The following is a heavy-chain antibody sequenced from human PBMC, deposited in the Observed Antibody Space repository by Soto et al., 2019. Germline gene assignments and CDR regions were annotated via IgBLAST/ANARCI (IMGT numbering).Heavy chain of an antibody. V-gene: IGHV3-23*01. CDR1: GFTFSSYA. J-gene: IGHJ2*01. CDR3: AKDPMLRWSRLFDL. Sequence: GGSLRLSCAASGFTFSSYAMSWVRQAPGKGLEWVSAISGSVGSTYYADSVKGRFTISRDNSKNTLYLQMNSLRAEDTAVYYCAKDPMLRWSRLFDLWGRGTLVTVSS. CDR2: ISGSVGST. D-gene: IGHD4-17*01.